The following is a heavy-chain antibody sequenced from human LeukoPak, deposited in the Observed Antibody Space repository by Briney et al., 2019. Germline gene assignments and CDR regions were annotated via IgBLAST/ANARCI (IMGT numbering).Heavy chain of an antibody. D-gene: IGHD3-9*01. Sequence: HAGGSLRLSCAASGFSFHDYAMHWVRQVPGKGLEWVSGISWNRGSIGYADSVRGRFTISRDNAKNSLYLQMNSLRAEDTAFYYCAKNFDTLTGYYNPFDSWGQGTLVTVSS. CDR3: AKNFDTLTGYYNPFDS. CDR2: ISWNRGSI. V-gene: IGHV3-9*01. CDR1: GFSFHDYA. J-gene: IGHJ5*01.